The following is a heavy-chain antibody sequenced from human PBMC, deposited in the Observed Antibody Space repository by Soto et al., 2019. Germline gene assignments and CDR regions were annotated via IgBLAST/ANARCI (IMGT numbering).Heavy chain of an antibody. CDR1: GYTFTSYG. D-gene: IGHD6-13*01. Sequence: APMKVSRKASGYTFTSYGISWVRQAPGQRLERMGWISAYNGNTIYAQKLQGRVTMTTDTSTSTAYMELRSLRSDDTAVYYCARVGGIADSFWFDPWGQGTLVTVSS. J-gene: IGHJ5*02. CDR3: ARVGGIADSFWFDP. V-gene: IGHV1-18*01. CDR2: ISAYNGNT.